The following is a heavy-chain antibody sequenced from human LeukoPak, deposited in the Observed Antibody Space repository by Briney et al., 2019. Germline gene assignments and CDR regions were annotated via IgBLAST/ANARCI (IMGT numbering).Heavy chain of an antibody. CDR3: HVDSTGIHYYDYTDV. CDR1: GYTFTAHY. Sequence: ASVRVSCKTSGYTFTAHYIHGVRQAPGQGLEWLRWINPNSGVTTYTQRFKGRVTVTRDTSVSTAYLELSSFRFDDTAIYYCHVDSTGIHYYDYTDVWGKGTTVIVSS. CDR2: INPNSGVT. V-gene: IGHV1-2*02. J-gene: IGHJ6*03. D-gene: IGHD1-1*01.